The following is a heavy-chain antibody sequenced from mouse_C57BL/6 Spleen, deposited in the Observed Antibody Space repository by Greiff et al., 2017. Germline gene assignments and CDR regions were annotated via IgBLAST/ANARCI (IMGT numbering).Heavy chain of an antibody. Sequence: VQLQQPGAELVKPGASVKLSCKASGYTFTSYWMHWVKQRPGQGLEWIGMIHPHSGSTNYNEKFKSKATLTVDKSSSTAYMQLSSLTSEDSAVYYCARDMRNPFAYWGQGTLVTVSA. J-gene: IGHJ3*01. D-gene: IGHD2-1*01. CDR3: ARDMRNPFAY. V-gene: IGHV1-64*01. CDR1: GYTFTSYW. CDR2: IHPHSGST.